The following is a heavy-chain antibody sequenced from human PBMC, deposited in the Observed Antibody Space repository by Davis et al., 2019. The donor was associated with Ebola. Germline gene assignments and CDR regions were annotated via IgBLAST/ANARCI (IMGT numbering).Heavy chain of an antibody. Sequence: SETLSLTCAVYGGSSSGYYWSCIRQPPGKGLEWIGEINHSGSTNYNPSLKSRVTIPVDTSKNQFSLKLSSVTAADTAVYYCAGGPRGYYSLYSYRMDVWGQGTTVTVSS. CDR2: INHSGST. CDR1: GGSSSGYY. V-gene: IGHV4-34*01. CDR3: AGGPRGYYSLYSYRMDV. J-gene: IGHJ6*02. D-gene: IGHD3-22*01.